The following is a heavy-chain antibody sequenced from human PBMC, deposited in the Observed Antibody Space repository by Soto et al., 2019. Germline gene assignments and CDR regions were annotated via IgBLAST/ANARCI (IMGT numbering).Heavy chain of an antibody. CDR2: IHHSWST. D-gene: IGHD1-7*01. CDR1: GGSISSSAW. J-gene: IGHJ4*02. Sequence: QVQLQESGPGLVKPSGTLSLTCAVSGGSISSSAWWSWVRQPPGKGLEWIGEIHHSWSTNYDPSLKSRISISVDRSKNQFSLELTSVTAADTAVYYCAGRSRTIEWGQGTQVTVCS. CDR3: AGRSRTIE. V-gene: IGHV4-4*02.